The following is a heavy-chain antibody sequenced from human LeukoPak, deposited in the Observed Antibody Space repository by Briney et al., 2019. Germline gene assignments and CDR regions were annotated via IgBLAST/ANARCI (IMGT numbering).Heavy chain of an antibody. J-gene: IGHJ3*02. CDR3: VRLLGGYFAGNTFDI. D-gene: IGHD3-9*01. V-gene: IGHV4-39*02. CDR1: GGSVSSRPHF. CDR2: IYYTGSA. Sequence: SETLSLTCTVSGGSVSSRPHFWAWIRQTPGKGLEWIGTIYYTGSANYNPSLKSRVTMSVDTAKDHFSLNLSSVTATDTAVYFCVRLLGGYFAGNTFDIWGQGTVVSVSS.